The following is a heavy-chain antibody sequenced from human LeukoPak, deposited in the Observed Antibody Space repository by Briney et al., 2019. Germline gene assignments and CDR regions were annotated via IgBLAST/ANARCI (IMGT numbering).Heavy chain of an antibody. CDR3: AREWVAYFDY. CDR1: EFTFSTYW. CDR2: ITSTSDSI. V-gene: IGHV3-21*01. Sequence: GGSLRLSCAASEFTFSTYWMHWVRQAPGKGLVWVSSITSTSDSIYYADSVKGRFTISRDNAKNSLFLQMNSLRAEDTAVYYCAREWVAYFDYWGQGTLVTVSS. D-gene: IGHD1-26*01. J-gene: IGHJ4*02.